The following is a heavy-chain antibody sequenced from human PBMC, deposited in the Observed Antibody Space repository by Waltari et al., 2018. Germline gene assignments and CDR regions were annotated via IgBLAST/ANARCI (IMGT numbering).Heavy chain of an antibody. J-gene: IGHJ4*02. D-gene: IGHD3-16*01. CDR3: ATSTFRGFDY. CDR1: GRSFSGYY. Sequence: QVQLQQWGAGLLKPSEPLSLTCAVHGRSFSGYYWSWVRQPPGKGLEWIGEINHSGSTNYNPSLKSRVTISVDKSKNQFSLKLSSVTAADTAVYYCATSTFRGFDYWGQGTLVTVSS. V-gene: IGHV4-34*01. CDR2: INHSGST.